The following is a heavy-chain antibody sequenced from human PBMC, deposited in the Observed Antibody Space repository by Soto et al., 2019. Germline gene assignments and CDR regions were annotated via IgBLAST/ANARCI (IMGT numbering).Heavy chain of an antibody. CDR1: GYAFTTYG. Sequence: QVHLVQSGAEVKKPGASVKVSCKGSGYAFTTYGITWVRQAPGQGLEWMGWISAHNGNTNYAQKLQGRVTVTRDTSTSTAYMELWSLRSDDTALYYCARGRYGDYWGQGAMVTVSS. V-gene: IGHV1-18*01. J-gene: IGHJ4*02. D-gene: IGHD1-1*01. CDR3: ARGRYGDY. CDR2: ISAHNGNT.